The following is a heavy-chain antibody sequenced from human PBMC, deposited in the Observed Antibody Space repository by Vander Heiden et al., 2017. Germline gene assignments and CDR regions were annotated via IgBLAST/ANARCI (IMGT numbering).Heavy chain of an antibody. J-gene: IGHJ4*02. V-gene: IGHV3-30*18. CDR3: AKSRPWSGYYGGQGGAE. CDR2: ISYDGSNR. D-gene: IGHD3-3*01. CDR1: GFTFSSYG. Sequence: VQLVESGGGVVQPGRSLGTSCSASGFTFSSYGMHWVRQAPGKGLEWVAVISYDGSNRYYADSVKGRFSISRDNSKTTLYLQMNSLRAEDTAVYYCAKSRPWSGYYGGQGGAEWGQGTLVTVAS.